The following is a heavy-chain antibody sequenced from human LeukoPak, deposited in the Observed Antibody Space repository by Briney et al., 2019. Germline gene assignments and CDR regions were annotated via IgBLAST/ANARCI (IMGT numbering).Heavy chain of an antibody. V-gene: IGHV4-59*01. D-gene: IGHD3-10*01. CDR3: ARLYRYGPGSYIRRNWFDP. CDR1: GGSISSYY. CDR2: IYYSGST. J-gene: IGHJ5*02. Sequence: PSETLSLTCTVSGGSISSYYWSWIRQPPGKGLEWIGYIYYSGSTNYNPSLKSRVTISVDTSKNQFSLKLSSVTAADTAVYYCARLYRYGPGSYIRRNWFDPWGQGTLVTVSS.